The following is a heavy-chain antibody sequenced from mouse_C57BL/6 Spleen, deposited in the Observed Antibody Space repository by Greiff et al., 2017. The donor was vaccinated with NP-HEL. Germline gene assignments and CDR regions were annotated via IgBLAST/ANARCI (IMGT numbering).Heavy chain of an antibody. CDR3: ARSDSSDAMDY. CDR2: LHPNNGGT. Sequence: EVQLQQSGPELVKPGASVKIPCKASGYTFTDYNMDWVKQSHGKSLEWIGHLHPNNGGTIYNQKFKGKATLTVDKSSSTAYMELRSLTSEDTAVYDCARSDSSDAMDYWGQGTSVTVSS. V-gene: IGHV1-18*01. CDR1: GYTFTDYN. J-gene: IGHJ4*01. D-gene: IGHD3-2*02.